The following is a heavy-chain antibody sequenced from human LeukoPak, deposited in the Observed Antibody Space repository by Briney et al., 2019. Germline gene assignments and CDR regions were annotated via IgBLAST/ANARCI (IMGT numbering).Heavy chain of an antibody. Sequence: GASVKVSCKASGYTFTSYDINWVREATGQGLEWTGWMNPNSGNTGYAQKFQGRVTMTRNTSIITAYMELSSLRSEDTVVYYCARGGPRWLQLKPFDYWGQGTLVTVSS. V-gene: IGHV1-8*01. CDR1: GYTFTSYD. CDR3: ARGGPRWLQLKPFDY. J-gene: IGHJ4*02. D-gene: IGHD5-24*01. CDR2: MNPNSGNT.